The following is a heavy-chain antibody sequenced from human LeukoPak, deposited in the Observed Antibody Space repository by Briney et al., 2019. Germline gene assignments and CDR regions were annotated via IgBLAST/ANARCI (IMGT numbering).Heavy chain of an antibody. CDR3: AKDIEDGSSWYFDY. D-gene: IGHD6-13*01. J-gene: IGHJ4*02. Sequence: GGSLRLSCAASGFTFDDYAMHWVRQAPGKGLEWVSGISWNSGSIGYADSVKGRFTISRDNAKNSLYLQMYSLRAEDTALYYCAKDIEDGSSWYFDYWGQGTLVTVSS. CDR2: ISWNSGSI. V-gene: IGHV3-9*01. CDR1: GFTFDDYA.